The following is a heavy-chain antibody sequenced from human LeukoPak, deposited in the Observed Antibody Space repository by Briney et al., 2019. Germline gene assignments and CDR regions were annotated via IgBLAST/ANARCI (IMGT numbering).Heavy chain of an antibody. Sequence: ASVKVSCKASGYTFTSYAIQWVRQAPGQRLEWMGWINAGHGNTKYSQKFQGRVTITRDTSASTAYMELSSLRSEDTAVYYCATALSIAAAGTGGDYWGQGTLVTVSS. CDR1: GYTFTSYA. V-gene: IGHV1-3*01. CDR3: ATALSIAAAGTGGDY. D-gene: IGHD6-13*01. J-gene: IGHJ4*02. CDR2: INAGHGNT.